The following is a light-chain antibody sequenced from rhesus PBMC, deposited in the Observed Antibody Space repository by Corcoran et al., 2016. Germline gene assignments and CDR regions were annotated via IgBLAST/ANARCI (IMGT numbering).Light chain of an antibody. CDR2: KAL. J-gene: IGKJ2*01. CDR3: QQYSSSPPCS. V-gene: IGKV1-22*01. CDR1: QSIRRW. Sequence: DIQMTQSPSSLSASVGDTVTIPCRASQSIRRWLAWYQQKPGKAPKLLIYKALSLQSGGPTRVSGSGSGTDFTLTISSLQSEDFATYFCQQYSSSPPCSFGQGTKVEIK.